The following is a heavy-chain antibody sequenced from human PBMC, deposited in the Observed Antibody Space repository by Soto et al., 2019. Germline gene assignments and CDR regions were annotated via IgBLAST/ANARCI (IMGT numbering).Heavy chain of an antibody. J-gene: IGHJ4*02. Sequence: EVQLLESGGGLVQPGGSLSLSCAASAFTFNNYAMSWVRQAPGKGLEWVSGIGGSGRTTYYADSVKGRFTISRDNSNNSLFLQMTSLRAEDTAVYYWAKSRYSDSSGDFYDYWGQGTLVTVSS. V-gene: IGHV3-23*01. D-gene: IGHD3-22*01. CDR3: AKSRYSDSSGDFYDY. CDR2: IGGSGRTT. CDR1: AFTFNNYA.